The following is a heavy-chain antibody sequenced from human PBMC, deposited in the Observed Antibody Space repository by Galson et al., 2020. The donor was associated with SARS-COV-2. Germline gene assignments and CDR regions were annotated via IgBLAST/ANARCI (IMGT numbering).Heavy chain of an antibody. CDR1: GFRVSSTY. J-gene: IGHJ3*02. V-gene: IGHV3-53*01. CDR3: ARGPRESSDDFDI. CDR2: LYRGGST. Sequence: GGSLRLSCAVSGFRVSSTYMSWVRQAPGKGLECVSILYRGGSTNYADSVQGRFIISRDNYRNTLSLQMNSVRVEDTAVYYCARGPRESSDDFDIWGQGTVVTVSP. D-gene: IGHD3-10*01.